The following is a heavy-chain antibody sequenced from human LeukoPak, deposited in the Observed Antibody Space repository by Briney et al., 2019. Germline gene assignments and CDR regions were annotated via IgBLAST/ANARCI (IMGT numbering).Heavy chain of an antibody. CDR2: ISYSGST. J-gene: IGHJ4*02. CDR3: ARTGGYSSPLGF. D-gene: IGHD4-11*01. CDR1: GGSISSYY. Sequence: SETLSPTCTVSGGSISSYYWSWIRQPPGKGLEWIGYISYSGSTNYNPSLKSRVTISVDTSKNQFSLKLTSVTAADTATYYCARTGGYSSPLGFWGQGTLVTVSS. V-gene: IGHV4-59*13.